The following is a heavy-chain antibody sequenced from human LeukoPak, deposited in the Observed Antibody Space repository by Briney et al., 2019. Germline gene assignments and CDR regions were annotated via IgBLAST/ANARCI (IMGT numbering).Heavy chain of an antibody. CDR1: GYTFSRHG. CDR2: VWYDGRNR. CDR3: ARLWGGNGYSGGSLNL. V-gene: IGHV3-33*01. D-gene: IGHD3-16*01. J-gene: IGHJ5*02. Sequence: GGSLRLSCAASGYTFSRHGIHWVRQTPGKGLEWVAVVWYDGRNRDYADSVKGRFTISKDNSNNMVFLQMDRLRAEDTAVYYCARLWGGNGYSGGSLNLWGQGTLVTVSS.